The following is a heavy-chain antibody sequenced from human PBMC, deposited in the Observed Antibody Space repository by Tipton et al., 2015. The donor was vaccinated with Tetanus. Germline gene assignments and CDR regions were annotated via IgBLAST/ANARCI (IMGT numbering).Heavy chain of an antibody. D-gene: IGHD4-17*01. J-gene: IGHJ4*02. CDR3: ARGEAYGDYPAMYFFDN. V-gene: IGHV4-4*09. CDR2: VYSTATT. Sequence: GLVKPSETLSLTCTVSGGSMNSYYWSWIRRPPGKGPEWIGYVYSTATTYYNPSLKSRVTISVDTSKNQFSLKLTSVTAADTAVYYCARGEAYGDYPAMYFFDNWGQGTLLTVSS. CDR1: GGSMNSYY.